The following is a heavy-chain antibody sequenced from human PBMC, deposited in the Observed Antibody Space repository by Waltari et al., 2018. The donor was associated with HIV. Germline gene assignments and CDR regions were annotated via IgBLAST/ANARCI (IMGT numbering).Heavy chain of an antibody. CDR3: ARGGCSGRTCYSKSFDL. J-gene: IGHJ3*01. CDR2: IIPKFGAT. D-gene: IGHD2-15*01. V-gene: IGHV1-69*01. Sequence: QVQLVQSGAEMKMPESSVKVSCKASGGGFSSSTISWVRQAPGQGLEWMGGIIPKFGATNYAQKFQGRVTISADESTSTVYLELTSLRPDDTAVFYCARGGCSGRTCYSKSFDLWGQGTRVTVSS. CDR1: GGGFSSST.